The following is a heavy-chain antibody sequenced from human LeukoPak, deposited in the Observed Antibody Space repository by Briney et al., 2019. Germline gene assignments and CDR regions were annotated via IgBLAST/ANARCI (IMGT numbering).Heavy chain of an antibody. CDR3: ARDLYQYYDFWSGYPDAFDI. V-gene: IGHV3-23*01. CDR2: ISGSGGST. D-gene: IGHD3-3*01. CDR1: GFTFSSYA. J-gene: IGHJ3*02. Sequence: QPGGSLRLSCAASGFTFSSYAMSWVRQAPGKGLDWVSAISGSGGSTYYADSVKGRFTISRDNSKNTLYLQMNSLRAEDTAVYYCARDLYQYYDFWSGYPDAFDIWGQGTMVTVSS.